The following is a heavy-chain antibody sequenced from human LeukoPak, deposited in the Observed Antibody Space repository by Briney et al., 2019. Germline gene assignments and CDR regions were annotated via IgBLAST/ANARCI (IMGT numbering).Heavy chain of an antibody. CDR1: GFTSSIYT. CDR3: ATADDYGGNRFDY. CDR2: ISSTSSDV. D-gene: IGHD4-23*01. V-gene: IGHV3-48*02. Sequence: LAGGSLRLSCAASGFTSSIYTMNWVRQAPGKGLEWISYISSTSSDVHYADSVRGRFTISRDNAKNSLYLQMDSLRDEDTAVYYCATADDYGGNRFDYWGQGTLVTVSS. J-gene: IGHJ4*02.